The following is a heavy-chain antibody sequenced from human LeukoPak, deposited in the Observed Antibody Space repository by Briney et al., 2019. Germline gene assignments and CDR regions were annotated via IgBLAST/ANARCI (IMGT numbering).Heavy chain of an antibody. D-gene: IGHD5-24*01. CDR1: GFTFSSYS. CDR3: ARVIGGYNIVDY. CDR2: ISSSSSYI. J-gene: IGHJ4*02. V-gene: IGHV3-21*01. Sequence: PGGSLRLSCAASGFTFSSYSMNWVRQAPGKGLEWVSSISSSSSYIYYADSVKGRFTISRDNAKNSLYLQMNSLRAEDTAVYYCARVIGGYNIVDYWGQGTLVTVS.